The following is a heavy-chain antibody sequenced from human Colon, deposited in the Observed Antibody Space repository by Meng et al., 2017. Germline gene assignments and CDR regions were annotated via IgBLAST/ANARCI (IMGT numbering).Heavy chain of an antibody. CDR2: ISYNSDNV. CDR3: VKGRGYYDPKYAYFFDD. CDR1: GFTFTQSG. V-gene: IGHV3-9*01. Sequence: GGSLRLSCAASGFTFTQSGLHWVRQAPGKGLEWVSYISYNSDNVAYADSVKGRFTISRDNANNSLYLQMNSLRFEDTALYYCVKGRGYYDPKYAYFFDDWGQGTLVTVSS. D-gene: IGHD3-3*01. J-gene: IGHJ4*02.